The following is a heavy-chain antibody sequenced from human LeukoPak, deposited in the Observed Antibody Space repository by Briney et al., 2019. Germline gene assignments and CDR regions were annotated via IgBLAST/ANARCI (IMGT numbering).Heavy chain of an antibody. V-gene: IGHV3-33*01. D-gene: IGHD3-10*01. Sequence: GRSLRLSCAASGFTFSSYGMHWVRQAPGKGLEWVAVIWYDGSNKYYADSVKGRFTISRDNSKNTLYLQMNSLRAEDTVVYYCAVPYGSGSYYPLDYWGQGTLVTVSS. CDR3: AVPYGSGSYYPLDY. J-gene: IGHJ4*02. CDR1: GFTFSSYG. CDR2: IWYDGSNK.